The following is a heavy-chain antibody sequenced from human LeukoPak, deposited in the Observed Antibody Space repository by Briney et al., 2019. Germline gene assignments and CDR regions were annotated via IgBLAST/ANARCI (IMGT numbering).Heavy chain of an antibody. D-gene: IGHD3-16*01. V-gene: IGHV3-48*03. J-gene: IGHJ4*02. Sequence: GGSLRLSCAASGFTFSSYEMNWVRQAPGKGLEWVSYISGSDNTIYYADSVKGRFTISGDNTKNSLYLQMNSLRAEDTAVYYCASAYGGLLDYWGQGTLVTVSS. CDR2: ISGSDNTI. CDR1: GFTFSSYE. CDR3: ASAYGGLLDY.